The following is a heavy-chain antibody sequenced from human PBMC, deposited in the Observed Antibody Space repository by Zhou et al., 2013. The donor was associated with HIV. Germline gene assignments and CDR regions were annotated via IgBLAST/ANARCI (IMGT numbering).Heavy chain of an antibody. J-gene: IGHJ4*03. D-gene: IGHD3-16*01. Sequence: QVQLVQSGAELKKPGASVKVSCKASVDTFSSYGISWVRQAPGQGPEWMGGIIPIFRTANYAQKFQGRVTVTTDESTTTAYMELRSLTSDDTAVYYCARESSFGTRRRGQRFSTPWGHGTLAPSP. V-gene: IGHV1-69*05. CDR1: VDTFSSYG. CDR2: IIPIFRTA. CDR3: ARESSFGTRRRGQRFSTP.